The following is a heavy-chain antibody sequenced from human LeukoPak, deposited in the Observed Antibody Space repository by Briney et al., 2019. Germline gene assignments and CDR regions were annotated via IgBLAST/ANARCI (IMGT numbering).Heavy chain of an antibody. CDR3: ARDYFDFWSGYYNGSGMDV. D-gene: IGHD3-3*01. Sequence: GSLRLSCAASGFTFSSYWMSWVRQAPGKGLEWVANIKQDGSEKYYVDSVKGRFTIFRDNAKNSLYLQMNSLRAEDTAVYYCARDYFDFWSGYYNGSGMDVWGQGTTVTVSS. V-gene: IGHV3-7*01. CDR1: GFTFSSYW. J-gene: IGHJ6*02. CDR2: IKQDGSEK.